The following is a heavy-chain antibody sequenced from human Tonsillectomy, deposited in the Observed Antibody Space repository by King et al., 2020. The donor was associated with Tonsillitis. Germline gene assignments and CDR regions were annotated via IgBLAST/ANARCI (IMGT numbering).Heavy chain of an antibody. CDR2: ISAYNGNT. CDR3: ASRVGATRGYYYYGMDV. V-gene: IGHV1-18*01. CDR1: GYTFTSYG. Sequence: QLVQSGAEVKKPGASVKVSCKASGYTFTSYGISWVRQAPGQGLEWMGWISAYNGNTNYAQTLQGRVTMTTDTSTSTAYMELRSLRSDDTAVYYCASRVGATRGYYYYGMDVWGQGTTVTVSS. D-gene: IGHD1-26*01. J-gene: IGHJ6*02.